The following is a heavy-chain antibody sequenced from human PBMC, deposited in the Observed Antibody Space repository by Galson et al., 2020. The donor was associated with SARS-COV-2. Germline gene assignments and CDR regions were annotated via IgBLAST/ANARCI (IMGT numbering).Heavy chain of an antibody. Sequence: SQTLSLTCAISGDSVTSNSVACNCIRHSPTRCLEWLGRTYYRSKWYNDYAVFVNSRISFNPDTSKNQVSLHLKSVTPEDTAVYYCARGSHSSTFDYWGQGTLVTVSS. CDR3: ARGSHSSTFDY. J-gene: IGHJ4*02. CDR2: TYYRSKWYN. CDR1: GDSVTSNSVA. D-gene: IGHD6-13*01. V-gene: IGHV6-1*01.